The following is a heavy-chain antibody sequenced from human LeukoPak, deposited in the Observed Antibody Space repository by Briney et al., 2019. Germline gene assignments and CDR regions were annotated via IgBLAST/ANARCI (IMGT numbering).Heavy chain of an antibody. Sequence: GGSLRLSCAASGFTFSTFAMIWVRQPPGKGLEWVSSIFPSGGEIHYADSVRGRFTISRDSSKSTLSLQMNSLRAEDTAIYYCATYRQVLLPFESWGQGTLVTVSS. CDR3: ATYRQVLLPFES. J-gene: IGHJ4*02. V-gene: IGHV3-23*01. CDR2: IFPSGGEI. D-gene: IGHD2-8*02. CDR1: GFTFSTFA.